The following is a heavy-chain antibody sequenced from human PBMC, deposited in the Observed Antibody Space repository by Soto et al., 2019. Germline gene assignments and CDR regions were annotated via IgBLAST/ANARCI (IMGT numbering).Heavy chain of an antibody. Sequence: PGGSLRLSCAASGFTFSSYAMSWVRQAPGKGLEWVSAISGSGGSTYYADSVKGRFTISRDNSKNTLYLQMNSLRAEDTAVYYCAKAPSNTDYDFWSGMDPFVYWGQGTLVTVSS. V-gene: IGHV3-23*01. CDR1: GFTFSSYA. CDR3: AKAPSNTDYDFWSGMDPFVY. CDR2: ISGSGGST. D-gene: IGHD3-3*01. J-gene: IGHJ4*02.